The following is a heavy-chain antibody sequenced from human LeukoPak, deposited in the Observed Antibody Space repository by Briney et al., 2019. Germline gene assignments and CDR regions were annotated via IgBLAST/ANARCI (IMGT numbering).Heavy chain of an antibody. Sequence: GGSLRLSCAASGVTFDDYAMHWVRQVPGKGLEWVSGISWNSGSIGYADSVKGRFTISRDNAKNSLYLQMNSLRAEDMALYYCAKVEARRTGSQPSYFHHWGQGTLVTVSS. CDR3: AKVEARRTGSQPSYFHH. CDR1: GVTFDDYA. J-gene: IGHJ4*02. D-gene: IGHD2-15*01. CDR2: ISWNSGSI. V-gene: IGHV3-9*03.